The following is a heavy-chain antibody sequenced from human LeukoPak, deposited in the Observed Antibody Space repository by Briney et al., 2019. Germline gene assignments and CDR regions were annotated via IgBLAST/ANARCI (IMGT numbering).Heavy chain of an antibody. V-gene: IGHV3-30*03. CDR1: GFTFTDYG. Sequence: GGSLRLSCAASGFTFTDYGMHWVRQAPGKGLEWVAVISNAGIDKYYADSVKGRFTISRDNSKNTLYLQMNSLRAEDTAVYYCARDLTDTYYYDSSGSQGFDDWGQGTLVTVS. CDR2: ISNAGIDK. CDR3: ARDLTDTYYYDSSGSQGFDD. J-gene: IGHJ4*02. D-gene: IGHD3-22*01.